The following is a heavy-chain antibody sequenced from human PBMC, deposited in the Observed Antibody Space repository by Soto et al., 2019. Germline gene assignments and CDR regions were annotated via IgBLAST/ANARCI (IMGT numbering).Heavy chain of an antibody. J-gene: IGHJ4*02. V-gene: IGHV4-59*01. CDR1: GGSISSYY. CDR2: IYYSGSP. D-gene: IGHD5-12*01. Sequence: PSETLSLTCTVSGGSISSYYWTWIRQPPGKGLEWIGYIYYSGSPNYNPSLKSRVTISVDTSKNQFSLKLSSVTAADTAVYYCARNRDGYNPYCFDYWGQGTLVNVSS. CDR3: ARNRDGYNPYCFDY.